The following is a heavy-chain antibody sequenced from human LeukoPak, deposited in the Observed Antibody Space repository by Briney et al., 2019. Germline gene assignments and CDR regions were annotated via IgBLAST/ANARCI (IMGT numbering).Heavy chain of an antibody. CDR1: GLSVSTNY. V-gene: IGHV3-66*02. Sequence: GGSLRLSCAASGLSVSTNYMSWVGQAPGKGVEWVSGIHPGGILDYADSVTGRFTISRDIPKNTLVLQINSLSPEDRAVYYCARTPTDGSGWFFDYWGQGTLVTVSS. J-gene: IGHJ4*02. CDR3: ARTPTDGSGWFFDY. D-gene: IGHD6-19*01. CDR2: IHPGGIL.